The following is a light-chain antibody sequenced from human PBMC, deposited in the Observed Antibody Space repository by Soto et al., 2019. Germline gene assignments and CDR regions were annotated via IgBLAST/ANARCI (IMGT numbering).Light chain of an antibody. CDR3: QHYDSSPPVT. CDR2: GAS. CDR1: QSVSSSY. Sequence: EIVLTQSPGTLSLSPGERATLSCRASQSVSSSYLAWYQQKPGQAPRLLIYGASSRATGIPDRFSGSGSGTDFTLTISRLEPEDFAVYYCQHYDSSPPVTFGGGTKVDIK. J-gene: IGKJ4*01. V-gene: IGKV3-20*01.